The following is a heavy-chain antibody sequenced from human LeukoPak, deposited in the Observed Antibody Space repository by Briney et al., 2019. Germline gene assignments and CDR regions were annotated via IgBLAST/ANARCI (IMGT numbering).Heavy chain of an antibody. J-gene: IGHJ4*02. Sequence: GGSLRLSCAASGFTVSSNYMSWVRQAPGKRLEWVSVIYSGGSTYYADSVKGRFTISRDNSKNTLYLQMNSLRAEDTAVYYCARKSPGYYGSGSYILGDYWGQGTLVTVSS. CDR3: ARKSPGYYGSGSYILGDY. CDR1: GFTVSSNY. D-gene: IGHD3-10*01. CDR2: IYSGGST. V-gene: IGHV3-66*02.